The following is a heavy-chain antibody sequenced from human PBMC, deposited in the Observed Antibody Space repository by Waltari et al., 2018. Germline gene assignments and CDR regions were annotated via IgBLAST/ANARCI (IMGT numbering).Heavy chain of an antibody. V-gene: IGHV1-69*01. CDR2: IIPIFGTA. Sequence: YAIRWVRQAPGHGLEWMGGIIPIFGTANYAQKFQGRVTITADESTSTAYMELSSLRSEDTAVYYCARGGTTVTTSPFDYWGQGTLVTVSS. CDR3: ARGGTTVTTSPFDY. CDR1: YA. J-gene: IGHJ4*02. D-gene: IGHD4-17*01.